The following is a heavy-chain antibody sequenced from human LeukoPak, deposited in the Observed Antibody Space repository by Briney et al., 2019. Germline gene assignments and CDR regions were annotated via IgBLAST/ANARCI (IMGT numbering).Heavy chain of an antibody. V-gene: IGHV4-39*01. CDR2: FYYSGTT. D-gene: IGHD2-2*01. J-gene: IGHJ3*02. CDR3: ATHRGINMPGARVFDI. Sequence: SETLSLTCTVSGGSISSSSYYWDWIRQPPGKGLEWIGSFYYSGTTYYNPSLKSRVTISVDTSKNQFSLKLSSVTAADTAVYYCATHRGINMPGARVFDIWGQGTMVTVSS. CDR1: GGSISSSSYY.